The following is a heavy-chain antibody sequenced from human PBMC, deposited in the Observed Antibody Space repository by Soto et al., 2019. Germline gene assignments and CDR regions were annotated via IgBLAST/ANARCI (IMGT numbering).Heavy chain of an antibody. V-gene: IGHV3-23*01. Sequence: GGSLRLSCKASGFTFASYSMSWVRQAPGKGLEWVSGISGSGRDTYYADSVKGRFTISRDNSKNTVYLHINSLRVEDTAVYYCAKGSSVIMARGVHNWFDPWGQGTLVTVSS. CDR3: AKGSSVIMARGVHNWFDP. CDR2: ISGSGRDT. D-gene: IGHD3-10*01. J-gene: IGHJ5*02. CDR1: GFTFASYS.